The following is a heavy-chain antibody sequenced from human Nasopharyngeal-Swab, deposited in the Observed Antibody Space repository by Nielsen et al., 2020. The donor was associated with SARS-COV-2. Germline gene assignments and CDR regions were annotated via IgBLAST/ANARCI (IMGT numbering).Heavy chain of an antibody. V-gene: IGHV4-59*01. D-gene: IGHD3-3*01. J-gene: IGHJ3*02. CDR1: GGSISSYY. CDR3: ARGSGTRQYYDFWSGYDAYAFDI. Sequence: SETLSLTCTVSGGSISSYYWSWIRQPPGKGLEWIGYIYYSGSTNYNPSLKSRVTISVDTSKNQFSLKLSSVTAADTAVYYCARGSGTRQYYDFWSGYDAYAFDIWGQGTMVTVSS. CDR2: IYYSGST.